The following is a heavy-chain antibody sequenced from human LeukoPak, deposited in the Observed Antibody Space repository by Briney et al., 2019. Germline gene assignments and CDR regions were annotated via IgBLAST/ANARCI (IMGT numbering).Heavy chain of an antibody. CDR2: IYYSGST. Sequence: TSETLSLTCTVSGGSISSSSYYWGWIRQPPGKGLDWIGNIYYSGSTYYNPSLKSRVTISVDTSKNQFSLKLSSVTAADTAVYYCVTITTGDAFDIWGQGTMVTVSS. CDR1: GGSISSSSYY. V-gene: IGHV4-39*01. D-gene: IGHD1-14*01. J-gene: IGHJ3*02. CDR3: VTITTGDAFDI.